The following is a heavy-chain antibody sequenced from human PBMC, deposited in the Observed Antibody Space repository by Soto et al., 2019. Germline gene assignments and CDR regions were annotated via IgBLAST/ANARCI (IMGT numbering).Heavy chain of an antibody. CDR2: INPSGST. V-gene: IGHV4-34*01. D-gene: IGHD3-16*01. Sequence: PSETLSLTCAVYGGSFSGYYWSWIRQPPGKGLEWIGEINPSGSTNYNPSLKSRLTISVDTSKNQFSLKLSSVTAADTAVYYLARLRFSIQYYYYMDVWGKGTPVTVSS. J-gene: IGHJ6*03. CDR3: ARLRFSIQYYYYMDV. CDR1: GGSFSGYY.